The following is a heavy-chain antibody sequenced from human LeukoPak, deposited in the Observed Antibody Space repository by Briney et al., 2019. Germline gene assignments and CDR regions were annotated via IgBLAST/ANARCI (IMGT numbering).Heavy chain of an antibody. D-gene: IGHD3-22*01. CDR2: IIPIFGTA. V-gene: IGHV1-69*01. CDR1: GGTFTIYA. J-gene: IGHJ5*02. CDR3: ARGYADSSGYLP. Sequence: GASVTVSCTASGGTFTIYAISWVRQAPGQGLEWMGGIIPIFGTANYAQKFQGRVTITADESTSTAYMELSSLRSEDTAVYYCARGYADSSGYLPWGQGTLVTVSS.